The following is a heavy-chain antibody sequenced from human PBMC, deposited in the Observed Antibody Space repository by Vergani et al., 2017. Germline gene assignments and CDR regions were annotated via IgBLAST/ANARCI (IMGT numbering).Heavy chain of an antibody. CDR2: ISSSSSYI. CDR3: ARDTAVAGCRTYYYYGMDV. D-gene: IGHD6-19*01. Sequence: EVQLVESGGGLVKPGGSLRLSCAASGFTFSSYSMNWVRQAPGKGLEWVSSISSSSSYIYYADSVKGRFTISRDNAKNSLYLQMNSLRAEDTAVYYCARDTAVAGCRTYYYYGMDVWGQGTTVTVSS. J-gene: IGHJ6*02. V-gene: IGHV3-21*01. CDR1: GFTFSSYS.